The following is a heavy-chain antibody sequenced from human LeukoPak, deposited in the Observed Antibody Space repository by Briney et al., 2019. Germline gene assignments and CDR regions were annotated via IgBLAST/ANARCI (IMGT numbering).Heavy chain of an antibody. CDR3: ARDGGQQMEKFDY. CDR2: IWYDGNYK. Sequence: PGRSLRLSCVASGFTFSTYGMHWVRQAPGKGLEWVALIWYDGNYKYYADSVKGRFTISGDNSKNTLYLQMNSLRVEDTAVYYCARDGGQQMEKFDYWGQGTLVTVSS. V-gene: IGHV3-33*01. J-gene: IGHJ4*02. CDR1: GFTFSTYG. D-gene: IGHD6-13*01.